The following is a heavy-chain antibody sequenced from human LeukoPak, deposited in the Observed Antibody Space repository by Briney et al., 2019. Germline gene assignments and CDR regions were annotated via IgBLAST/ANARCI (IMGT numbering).Heavy chain of an antibody. CDR3: ASDSSGYLNLDY. J-gene: IGHJ4*02. Sequence: GGSLRLSCAASGFTVSSNYMSWVRQAPGKGLEWVSVIYSGGSTYYADSVKGRFTISRDNSKNTLYLQMNSLRAEDTAVYYCASDSSGYLNLDYWGQGTLVTVSS. V-gene: IGHV3-66*01. CDR2: IYSGGST. CDR1: GFTVSSNY. D-gene: IGHD3-22*01.